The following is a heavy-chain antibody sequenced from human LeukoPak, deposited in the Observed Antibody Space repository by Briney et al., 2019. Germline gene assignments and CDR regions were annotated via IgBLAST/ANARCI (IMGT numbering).Heavy chain of an antibody. CDR3: AKAYSSGWYGLFDY. CDR1: GFTFDDYA. Sequence: AGGSLRLSCAASGFTFDDYAIHWVRQAPGKGLEWVSGISWNSGSIGYADSVKGRFTISRDNAKNSLYLQMNSLRAEDTALYYCAKAYSSGWYGLFDYWGQGTLVTVSS. CDR2: ISWNSGSI. V-gene: IGHV3-9*01. J-gene: IGHJ4*02. D-gene: IGHD6-19*01.